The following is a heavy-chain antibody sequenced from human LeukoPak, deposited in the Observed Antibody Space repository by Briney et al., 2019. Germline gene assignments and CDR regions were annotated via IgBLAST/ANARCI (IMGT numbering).Heavy chain of an antibody. V-gene: IGHV3-30*18. CDR1: GFTFSSYG. Sequence: PGGSLRLSCAASGFTFSSYGMHWVRQAPGKGLEWVAVISYDGSNKYYADSVKGRFTISRDNSKNALYLQMNSLRAEDTAVYYCAKGGVDGSGSYYNRYYFDYWGQGTLVTVSS. D-gene: IGHD3-10*01. CDR2: ISYDGSNK. J-gene: IGHJ4*02. CDR3: AKGGVDGSGSYYNRYYFDY.